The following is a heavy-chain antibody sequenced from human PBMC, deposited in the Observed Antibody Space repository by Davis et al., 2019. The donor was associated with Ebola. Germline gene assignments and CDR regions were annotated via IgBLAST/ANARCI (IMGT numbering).Heavy chain of an antibody. Sequence: SETLSPTCAVSGGSISSSNWWSWLRQPPGKGLDWIGEINHSGSTNYNPSLKSRVTISVDTSKNQFSLKLSSVTAADTAVYYCARGPTRNIRYFDWLAYWGQGTLVTVSS. V-gene: IGHV4-4*02. CDR1: GGSISSSNW. CDR2: INHSGST. J-gene: IGHJ4*02. D-gene: IGHD3-9*01. CDR3: ARGPTRNIRYFDWLAY.